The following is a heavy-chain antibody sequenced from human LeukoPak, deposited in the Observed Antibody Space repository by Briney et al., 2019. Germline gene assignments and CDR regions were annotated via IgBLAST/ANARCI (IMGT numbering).Heavy chain of an antibody. CDR1: GGTFSSYA. CDR2: IIPIFGTA. Sequence: SVKVSCKASGGTFSSYAISWVRQAPGQGLEWMGRIIPIFGTANYAQKFQGGVTITTDESTSTAYMELSSLRSEDTAVYYCARDPDPYDSSGYWGQGTLVTVSS. CDR3: ARDPDPYDSSGY. J-gene: IGHJ4*02. V-gene: IGHV1-69*05. D-gene: IGHD3-22*01.